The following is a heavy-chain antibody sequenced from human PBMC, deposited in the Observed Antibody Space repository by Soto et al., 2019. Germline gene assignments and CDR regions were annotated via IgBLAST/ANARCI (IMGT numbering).Heavy chain of an antibody. CDR1: GYTFTSYY. J-gene: IGHJ6*02. CDR2: INPSGGST. CDR3: AGGSVETAIDYYYGMDV. V-gene: IGHV1-46*01. Sequence: ASVKVSCKASGYTFTSYYIHWVRQAPGQGLEWMGIINPSGGSTSYAQKFQGRVTMTRDTSTSTVYMELSSLRSEDTAVYYCAGGSVETAIDYYYGMDVWGQGTTVTVSS. D-gene: IGHD2-21*02.